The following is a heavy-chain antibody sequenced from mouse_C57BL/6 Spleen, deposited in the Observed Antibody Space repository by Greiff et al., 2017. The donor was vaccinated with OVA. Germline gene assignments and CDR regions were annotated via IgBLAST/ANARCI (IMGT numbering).Heavy chain of an antibody. CDR1: GYSITSGYY. CDR3: AGGSSYYFDY. V-gene: IGHV3-6*01. D-gene: IGHD1-1*01. Sequence: EVQLQESGPGLVKPSQSLSLTCSVTGYSITSGYYWNWIRQFPGNKLEWMGYISYDGSNNYNPSLKNRISITRDTSKNQFFLTLNSVTTEDTATYYCAGGSSYYFDYWGQGTTLTVSS. J-gene: IGHJ2*01. CDR2: ISYDGSN.